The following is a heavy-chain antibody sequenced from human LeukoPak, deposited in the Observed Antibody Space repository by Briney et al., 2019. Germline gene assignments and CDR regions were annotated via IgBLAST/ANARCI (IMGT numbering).Heavy chain of an antibody. Sequence: GGSLRLSCAASGFTFSSYAMSWVRQAPGKGLEWVSAISGSGGSTYYADSVKGRFTISRDNSKNTVYLQMNSLTADDTAVYYCAKTTVGYSSGRYPGWPADCWGQGTLVTVSS. CDR3: AKTTVGYSSGRYPGWPADC. CDR1: GFTFSSYA. V-gene: IGHV3-23*01. D-gene: IGHD6-19*01. CDR2: ISGSGGST. J-gene: IGHJ4*02.